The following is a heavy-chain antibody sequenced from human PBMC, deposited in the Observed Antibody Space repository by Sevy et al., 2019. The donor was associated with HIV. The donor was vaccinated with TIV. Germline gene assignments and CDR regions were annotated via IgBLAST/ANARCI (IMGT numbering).Heavy chain of an antibody. D-gene: IGHD1-20*01. J-gene: IGHJ3*02. CDR2: TYYRSKWYT. V-gene: IGHV6-1*01. Sequence: SQTLSLTCAISGDSVSGHSAAWNWIRQSPSRGLEWLGRTYYRSKWYTDFAVSVKSRITINPDTSKNQFSLHLNSVTPEDTAMYYCARCGSAVTGTTFVLAFDIWGQGTMVTVSS. CDR1: GDSVSGHSAA. CDR3: ARCGSAVTGTTFVLAFDI.